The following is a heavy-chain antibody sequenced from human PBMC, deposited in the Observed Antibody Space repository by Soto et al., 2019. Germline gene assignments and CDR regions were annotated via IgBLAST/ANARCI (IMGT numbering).Heavy chain of an antibody. CDR3: AREFLAVAGPRDAYDI. J-gene: IGHJ3*02. V-gene: IGHV3-48*01. D-gene: IGHD6-19*01. Sequence: GGSLRLSCAASGFTFSSYSMNWARQAPGKGLEWVSYISSSSSTIYYADSVKGRFTISRDNAKNSLYLQMNSLRAEDTAVYYCAREFLAVAGPRDAYDIWSRGT. CDR1: GFTFSSYS. CDR2: ISSSSSTI.